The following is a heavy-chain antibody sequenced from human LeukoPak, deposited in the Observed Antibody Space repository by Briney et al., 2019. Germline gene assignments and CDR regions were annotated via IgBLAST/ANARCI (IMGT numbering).Heavy chain of an antibody. J-gene: IGHJ5*02. Sequence: KVSFKVSGYTLTELSMHWVRQAPGKGLEWVGGFDPEDGETIYAHKFQVRVTMTVDTSTDTAYMELSSVRSEDTAVYYCATRGRGFDWFDPWGQGTLVTVSS. CDR1: GYTLTELS. CDR3: ATRGRGFDWFDP. D-gene: IGHD3-10*01. CDR2: FDPEDGET. V-gene: IGHV1-24*01.